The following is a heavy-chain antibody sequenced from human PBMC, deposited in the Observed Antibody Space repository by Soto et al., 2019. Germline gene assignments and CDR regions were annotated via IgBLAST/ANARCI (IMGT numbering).Heavy chain of an antibody. CDR3: ARGREYSFGYNWFDP. J-gene: IGHJ5*02. V-gene: IGHV1-46*01. D-gene: IGHD4-4*01. Sequence: QVQLVQSGAEVRKPGASVKLSCQTSGYPFTSYHMHWVRQAPGQGLEWMGVINPSEGRTRYSQQLQDRVTMTKDTSTSAVYTELSSLRSEDTATYFCARGREYSFGYNWFDPWGQGALVTVSS. CDR1: GYPFTSYH. CDR2: INPSEGRT.